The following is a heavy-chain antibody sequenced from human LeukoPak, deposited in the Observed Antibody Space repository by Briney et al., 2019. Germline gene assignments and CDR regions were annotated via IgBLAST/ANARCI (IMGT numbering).Heavy chain of an antibody. CDR3: ARGFWSYYFDY. V-gene: IGHV4-34*01. CDR2: INHSGST. J-gene: IGHJ4*02. CDR1: GGSFSGYY. Sequence: PPETLSLTCAVYGGSFSGYYWSWIRQPPGKGLEWIGEINHSGSTNYNPSLKSRVTISVDTSKNQFSLKLSSVTAADTAVYYCARGFWSYYFDYRGQGTLVTVSS. D-gene: IGHD1-26*01.